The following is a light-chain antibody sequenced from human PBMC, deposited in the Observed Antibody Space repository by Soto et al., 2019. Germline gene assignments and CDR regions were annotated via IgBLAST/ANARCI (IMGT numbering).Light chain of an antibody. Sequence: EIVLTQSPATLSLSPGERATLSCRASQSVSSYLAWYQQKPGQAPRLLIYDAYNRATGIQPRFSGSGSGTDFTLTIRSLQPEDFATYYCKQSYSTPRTFGPGTKVDIK. CDR2: DAY. V-gene: IGKV3-11*01. CDR1: QSVSSY. CDR3: KQSYSTPRT. J-gene: IGKJ3*01.